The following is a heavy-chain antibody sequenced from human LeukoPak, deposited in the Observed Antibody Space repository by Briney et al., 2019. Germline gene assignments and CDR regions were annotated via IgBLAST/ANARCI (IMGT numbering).Heavy chain of an antibody. J-gene: IGHJ3*02. V-gene: IGHV3-53*01. CDR2: IYSGGST. Sequence: GGSLRLSCAASGFTVSSNYMSWVRQAPGKGLEWVSVIYSGGSTYYADSVKGRFTISRDNSKNTLYLQMNSLRAEDTAVYYCARCEGYYDSSGYYGAFDIWGQGTMVTVSS. D-gene: IGHD3-22*01. CDR1: GFTVSSNY. CDR3: ARCEGYYDSSGYYGAFDI.